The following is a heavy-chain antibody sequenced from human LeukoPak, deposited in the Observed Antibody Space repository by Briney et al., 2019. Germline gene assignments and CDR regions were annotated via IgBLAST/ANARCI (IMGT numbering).Heavy chain of an antibody. CDR1: GFAFSSYA. CDR2: ISGSGGST. D-gene: IGHD4-17*01. CDR3: AKDHDYGDYGGLG. V-gene: IGHV3-23*01. Sequence: GGSLRLSCAASGFAFSSYAMSWVRQAPGKGLEWVSAISGSGGSTYYADSVRGRFTISRDNSKNTLYLQMNSLRAEDTAVYYCAKDHDYGDYGGLGWGQGTLVTVSS. J-gene: IGHJ4*02.